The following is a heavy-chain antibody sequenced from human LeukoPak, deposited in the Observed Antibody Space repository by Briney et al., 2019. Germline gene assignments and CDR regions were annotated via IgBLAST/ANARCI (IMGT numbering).Heavy chain of an antibody. CDR1: GGSISSSYYY. Sequence: SETLSLTCTVSGGSISSSYYYWGWIRQPPGKGLEWNGSIYYSGSTYYNPSLKSRVTTSVETSKTQFSLKLSSVTAADTAVYSCARHSRYFDWLSPLGYWGQGTLVTVSS. J-gene: IGHJ4*02. V-gene: IGHV4-39*01. CDR3: ARHSRYFDWLSPLGY. CDR2: IYYSGST. D-gene: IGHD3-9*01.